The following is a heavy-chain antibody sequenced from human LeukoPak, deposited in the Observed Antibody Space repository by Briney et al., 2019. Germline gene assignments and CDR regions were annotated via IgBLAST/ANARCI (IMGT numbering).Heavy chain of an antibody. CDR3: ARPRRGSSWYDY. Sequence: GASVKVSCKASGYTFTGYYMHWVRQAHGQGLEWMGRINPNSGGTNYAQKFQGRVTMTRDTSISTAYMELSRLRSDDTAVYYCARPRRGSSWYDYWGQGTLVTVSS. CDR2: INPNSGGT. V-gene: IGHV1-2*06. D-gene: IGHD6-13*01. J-gene: IGHJ4*02. CDR1: GYTFTGYY.